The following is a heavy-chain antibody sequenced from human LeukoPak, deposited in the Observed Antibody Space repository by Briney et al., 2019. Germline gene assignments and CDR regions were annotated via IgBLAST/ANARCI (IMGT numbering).Heavy chain of an antibody. J-gene: IGHJ4*02. Sequence: SETLSLTCTVSGGSISSGAYFWTWIRQHPGKGLEWIGYIYYSGSTYYNPSLKSQVTISADTSKNQFSLKLSSVTAADTAVYYCARGAYYDSSAYGYWGQGTLVTVSS. CDR3: ARGAYYDSSAYGY. V-gene: IGHV4-31*01. CDR2: IYYSGST. CDR1: GGSISSGAYF. D-gene: IGHD3-22*01.